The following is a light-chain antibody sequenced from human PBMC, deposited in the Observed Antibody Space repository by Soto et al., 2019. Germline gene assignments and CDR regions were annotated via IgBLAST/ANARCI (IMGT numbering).Light chain of an antibody. J-gene: IGKJ2*01. CDR1: QSVSSN. CDR2: GAS. Sequence: EIVMTQSPATLSVSPGERATLSCRASQSVSSNLARYQQKPGQAPRRLIYGASTRAPGIPARFSGSGAGTDFTLTISSLQSEDFAVYYCQQYHISPPDTFGQGTKVEIK. CDR3: QQYHISPPDT. V-gene: IGKV3-15*01.